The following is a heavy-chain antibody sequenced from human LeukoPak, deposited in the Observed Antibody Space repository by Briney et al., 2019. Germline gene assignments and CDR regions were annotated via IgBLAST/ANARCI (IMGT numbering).Heavy chain of an antibody. CDR2: IKRDGSEK. Sequence: GGSLRLSRAASGFTFSSYWMSWVRQAPGQGLERVANIKRDGSEKYYVDSVKGRFTISRDNAKNSLYLQMNSRRAEDTAVYYCARGSLVPAAPGIKPFDYWGQGTLVTVSS. CDR3: ARGSLVPAAPGIKPFDY. CDR1: GFTFSSYW. J-gene: IGHJ4*02. D-gene: IGHD2-2*01. V-gene: IGHV3-7*01.